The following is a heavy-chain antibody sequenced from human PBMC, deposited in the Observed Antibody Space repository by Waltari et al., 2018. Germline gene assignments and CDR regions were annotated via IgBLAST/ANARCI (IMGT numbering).Heavy chain of an antibody. D-gene: IGHD2-8*02. CDR1: GGPLRGYY. V-gene: IGHV4-34*01. Sequence: QVHLQQWGAGALQPLDTLSLTCAVFGGPLRGYYWGCIRQPPGKGMEWNGEINHAPNRNYNPTLKSRVTMSVDTPKNQFSLKLSAVTAADTGIYYCARLEDCTGPGGNCYSGDVFALDVWGQGTMVTVSS. CDR2: INHAPNR. J-gene: IGHJ6*02. CDR3: ARLEDCTGPGGNCYSGDVFALDV.